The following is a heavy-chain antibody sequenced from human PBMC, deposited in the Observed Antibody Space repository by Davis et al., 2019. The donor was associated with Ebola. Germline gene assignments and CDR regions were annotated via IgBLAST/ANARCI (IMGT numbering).Heavy chain of an antibody. D-gene: IGHD1-1*01. CDR2: ISWNSGTI. CDR3: ARETVY. V-gene: IGHV3-9*01. J-gene: IGHJ4*02. CDR1: GFTFDDYA. Sequence: SLKISCAASGFTFDDYAMHWVRQAPGKGLEWVSGISWNSGTIGYADSVKGRFTISRDNAKNSLYLQMNSLRAEDTAVYYCARETVYWGQGTLVTVSS.